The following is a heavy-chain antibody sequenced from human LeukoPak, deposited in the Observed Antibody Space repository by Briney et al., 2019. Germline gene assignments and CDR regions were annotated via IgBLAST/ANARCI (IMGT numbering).Heavy chain of an antibody. CDR3: ARRRIAGATRAPLDF. D-gene: IGHD1-26*01. CDR2: IYPGDSDT. J-gene: IGHJ4*02. V-gene: IGHV5-51*01. Sequence: KPGESLKISCKGSGYSFTNYWIGWVRQMPGKGLEWMGIIYPGDSDTRYSPSFQGQVTISADKSISTAYLQWSSLKASDTAMYYCARRRIAGATRAPLDFWGQGTLVTVSS. CDR1: GYSFTNYW.